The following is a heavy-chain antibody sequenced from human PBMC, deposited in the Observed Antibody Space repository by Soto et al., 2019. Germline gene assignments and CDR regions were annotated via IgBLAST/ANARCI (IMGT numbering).Heavy chain of an antibody. D-gene: IGHD6-6*01. CDR1: GGTFSSYA. V-gene: IGHV1-69*12. J-gene: IGHJ5*02. CDR3: AGGIEYSSSAWFDP. CDR2: IIPIFGTA. Sequence: QVQLVQSGAEVKKPGSSVKVSCKASGGTFSSYAISWVRQAPGQGLEWMGGIIPIFGTANYAQKLQGRVTITADQSPSTADMELRSLRSEDTAVYYCAGGIEYSSSAWFDPWGQGTLVTVSS.